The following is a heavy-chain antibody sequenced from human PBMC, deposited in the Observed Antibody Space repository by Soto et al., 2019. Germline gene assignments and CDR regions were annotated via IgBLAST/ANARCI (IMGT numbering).Heavy chain of an antibody. V-gene: IGHV1-3*01. CDR1: GYTFTSYA. J-gene: IGHJ4*02. CDR3: AWNPESYGNFFPY. CDR2: INAGNGNT. D-gene: IGHD5-18*01. Sequence: GASVKVSCKASGYTFTSYAMHWARQAPGQRLEWMGWINAGNGNTKYSQKFQGRVTITRDTSASTAYMELSSLRSEDTAVYYCAWNPESYGNFFPYWGQGTLVTAS.